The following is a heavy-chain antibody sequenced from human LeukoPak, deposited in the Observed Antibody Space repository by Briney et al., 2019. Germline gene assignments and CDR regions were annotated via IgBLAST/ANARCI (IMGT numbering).Heavy chain of an antibody. CDR1: GGSISSGGYS. CDR3: ARGPGGKTGTTGWFDP. Sequence: PSETLSLTCAVSGGSISSGGYSWSWIRRPPGKGLEWIGYIYHSGSTYYNPSLKSRVTISVDRSKNQFSLKLSSVTAADTAVYYCARGPGGKTGTTGWFDPWGQGTLVTVSS. V-gene: IGHV4-30-2*01. J-gene: IGHJ5*02. CDR2: IYHSGST. D-gene: IGHD1-7*01.